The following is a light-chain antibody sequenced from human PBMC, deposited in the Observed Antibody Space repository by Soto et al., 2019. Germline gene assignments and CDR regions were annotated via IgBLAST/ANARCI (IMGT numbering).Light chain of an antibody. Sequence: EIVMTQSPATLSVSPGERATLSCRASQRVSSNLAWYQQKPGQAPRLLIYGASTRATGIPARFSGSVSGTEFTLTISSLQSEDFVVYYCQQYNNWPMTFGQGTKVEIK. V-gene: IGKV3-15*01. CDR1: QRVSSN. J-gene: IGKJ1*01. CDR3: QQYNNWPMT. CDR2: GAS.